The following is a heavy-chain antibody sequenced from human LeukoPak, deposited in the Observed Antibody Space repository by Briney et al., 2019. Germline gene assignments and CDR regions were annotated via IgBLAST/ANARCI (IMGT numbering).Heavy chain of an antibody. CDR3: AKAIVGVSGLGY. CDR1: GFTFSNSA. CDR2: ISGSGSNT. Sequence: GGSLRLSCAASGFTFSNSAMSWVRQAPGKGLDWVSAISGSGSNTYYADSVKGRFTISRDTSKNTLYLQVNSLRAEDTALYYCAKAIVGVSGLGYWGQGTLVTVSS. V-gene: IGHV3-23*01. J-gene: IGHJ4*02. D-gene: IGHD1-26*01.